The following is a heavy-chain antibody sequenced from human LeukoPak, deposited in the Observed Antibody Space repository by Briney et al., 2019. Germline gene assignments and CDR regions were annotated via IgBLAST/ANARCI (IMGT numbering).Heavy chain of an antibody. D-gene: IGHD3-22*01. Sequence: GGSLRLSCVGSGFTFSSYAMSWVRQAPGEGLGWVSVISGSGGSTYYADSVKGRFTISRDNSKNTLYLLINSLRAEDTAVYYCAKDPAYYFDSSGYRYFDYWGQGNLVTVSS. CDR2: ISGSGGST. CDR3: AKDPAYYFDSSGYRYFDY. V-gene: IGHV3-23*01. CDR1: GFTFSSYA. J-gene: IGHJ4*02.